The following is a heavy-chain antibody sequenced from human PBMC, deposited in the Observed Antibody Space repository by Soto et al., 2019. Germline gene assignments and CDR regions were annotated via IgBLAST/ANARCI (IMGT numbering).Heavy chain of an antibody. CDR2: IIPILGIA. D-gene: IGHD5-12*01. CDR3: ATGGYDPRIAFDY. J-gene: IGHJ4*02. CDR1: GGTFSSYT. Sequence: QVQLVQSGAEVKKPGSSVKVSCKASGGTFSSYTISWVRQAPGQGLEWMGRIIPILGIANYAQKFQGRVTITADKSTSTAYMELSSLRSEDTAVYYCATGGYDPRIAFDYWGQGPLVTVSS. V-gene: IGHV1-69*02.